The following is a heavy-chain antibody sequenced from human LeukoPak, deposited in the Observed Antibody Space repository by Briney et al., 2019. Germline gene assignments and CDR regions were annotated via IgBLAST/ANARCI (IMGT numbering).Heavy chain of an antibody. D-gene: IGHD5-12*01. CDR2: IRQDGSKI. V-gene: IGHV3-30*02. J-gene: IGHJ4*02. CDR1: GFTFSSYG. CDR3: AKDIQYSGYDFDY. Sequence: GGSLRLSCAAVGFTFSSYGMHWVRQAPGKGLEWAAFIRQDGSKIYYGDSVKGRFTNSRDNSKDTLYLQINSLRAEDTAVYYCAKDIQYSGYDFDYWGQGTLVTVSS.